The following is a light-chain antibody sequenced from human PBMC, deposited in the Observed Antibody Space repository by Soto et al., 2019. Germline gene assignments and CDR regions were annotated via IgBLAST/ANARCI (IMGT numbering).Light chain of an antibody. J-gene: IGKJ3*01. CDR2: AAS. CDR3: QQTYTTPPFT. CDR1: QSITRY. V-gene: IGKV1-39*01. Sequence: DIQMTQSPSSLSASVGDRVTITCRASQSITRYLNWYQQKPGKAPKLLIYAASSLQSGVPSRFSGGGSGTDFSLTISSLQPEDFATYYCQQTYTTPPFTFGPGT.